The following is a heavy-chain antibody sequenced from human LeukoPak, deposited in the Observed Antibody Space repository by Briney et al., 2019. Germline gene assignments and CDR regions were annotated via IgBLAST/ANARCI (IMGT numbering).Heavy chain of an antibody. D-gene: IGHD3-10*01. V-gene: IGHV1-69*05. CDR1: GYTFTSYG. CDR2: IIPIFGTA. J-gene: IGHJ2*01. CDR3: ARDPSINYYGSGSYEFDL. Sequence: SVKVSCKASGYTFTSYGISWVRQAPGQGLEWMGGIIPIFGTANYAQKFQGRVTITTDKSTSTAYMELSSLRSEDTAVYYCARDPSINYYGSGSYEFDLWGRGTLVTVSS.